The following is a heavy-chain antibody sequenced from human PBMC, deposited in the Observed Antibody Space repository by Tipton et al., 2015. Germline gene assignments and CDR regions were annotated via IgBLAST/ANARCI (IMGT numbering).Heavy chain of an antibody. D-gene: IGHD3-22*01. CDR2: IYYTGDT. CDR3: ARHKGSDFYDSSAYWPPPGEFDY. Sequence: LRLSCAASGFTFSDYYMDWIRQHPGKGLEWIGYIYYTGDTYFNPSLKSRVTISADRSKNQFSLKLSSVTAADTAVYYCARHKGSDFYDSSAYWPPPGEFDYWGQGTLVTVSS. J-gene: IGHJ4*02. CDR1: GFTFSDYY. V-gene: IGHV4-31*02.